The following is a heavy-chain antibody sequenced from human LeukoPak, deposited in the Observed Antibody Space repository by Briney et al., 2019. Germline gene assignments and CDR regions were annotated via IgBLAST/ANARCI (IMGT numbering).Heavy chain of an antibody. CDR2: IYPGDSDT. J-gene: IGHJ4*02. CDR3: ARAVDTAMANDY. Sequence: SLKISCKGSXYXXTSXWIGWXRQMPGKGXXWXXIIYPGDSDTRYSPSFQGQVTISADKSISTAYLQWSSLKASDTAMYYCARAVDTAMANDYWGQGTLVTVSS. CDR1: XYXXTSXW. D-gene: IGHD5-18*01. V-gene: IGHV5-51*01.